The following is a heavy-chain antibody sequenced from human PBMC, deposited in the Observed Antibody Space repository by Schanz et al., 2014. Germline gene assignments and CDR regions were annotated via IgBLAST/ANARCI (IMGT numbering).Heavy chain of an antibody. D-gene: IGHD5-12*01. Sequence: EVQLLESGGGLVEPGGSLRLSCAASGFSFSSYAMGWVRQARGKGLEWVSAMNESHSTIYYADSVRGRFTISRDNAENTLFLQMNSLRAEDTAVYYCAKKVVATIGGYYDNWGQGTLVIVSS. CDR3: AKKVVATIGGYYDN. CDR2: MNESHSTI. CDR1: GFSFSSYA. J-gene: IGHJ4*02. V-gene: IGHV3-23*01.